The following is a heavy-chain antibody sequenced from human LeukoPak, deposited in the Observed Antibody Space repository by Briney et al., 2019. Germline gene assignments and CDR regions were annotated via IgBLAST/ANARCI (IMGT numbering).Heavy chain of an antibody. V-gene: IGHV1-69*13. CDR2: IIPTFGTT. Sequence: ASVKVSCKASGGTFSSYAISWVRQAPGQGLEWMGGIIPTFGTTNYAQKLQGRVTITADESTGTAYMELSSLRSEDTAVYYCARHLGGYYYYYMDVWGKGTTVTVSS. CDR3: ARHLGGYYYYYMDV. D-gene: IGHD3-16*01. J-gene: IGHJ6*03. CDR1: GGTFSSYA.